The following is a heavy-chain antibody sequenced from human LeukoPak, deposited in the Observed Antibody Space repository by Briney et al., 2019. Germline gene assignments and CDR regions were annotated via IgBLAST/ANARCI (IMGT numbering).Heavy chain of an antibody. D-gene: IGHD1-26*01. Sequence: GGSLRLSCAASGFTFSSYAMSWIRQAPGKGLEWVSAISGSGGSTYYADSVKGRFTISRDNSKNTLYLQMNSLRAEDTAVYYCAKDGGHSGSYIDYWGQGTLVTVSS. J-gene: IGHJ4*02. CDR1: GFTFSSYA. V-gene: IGHV3-23*01. CDR2: ISGSGGST. CDR3: AKDGGHSGSYIDY.